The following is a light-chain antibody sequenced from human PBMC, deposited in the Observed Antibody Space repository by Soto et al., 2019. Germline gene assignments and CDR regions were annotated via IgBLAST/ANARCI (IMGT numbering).Light chain of an antibody. CDR3: QNCKRPAFT. V-gene: IGKV1-27*01. CDR1: QAIENY. J-gene: IGKJ3*01. CDR2: GAT. Sequence: DIQMTQSPSSLSASVGDRVTITCRASQAIENYLAWYQQRPGKVPKLLIYGATTLQPGLPSRFSGSGSGTDFTLTISRLQPEDVATYCRQNCKRPAFTFGPGTKVDTK.